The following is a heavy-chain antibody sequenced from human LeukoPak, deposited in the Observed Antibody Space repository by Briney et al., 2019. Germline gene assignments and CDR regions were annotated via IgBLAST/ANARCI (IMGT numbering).Heavy chain of an antibody. V-gene: IGHV4-59*12. Sequence: SETLSLTCTVSGGSISSYYWSWIRQPPGKGLEWIGYIYYSGSTNYNPSLKSRVTISVDTSKNQFSLKLSSVTAADTAVYYCARGTAVTRYGMDVWGKGTTVTVSS. CDR2: IYYSGST. J-gene: IGHJ6*04. CDR3: ARGTAVTRYGMDV. D-gene: IGHD4-17*01. CDR1: GGSISSYY.